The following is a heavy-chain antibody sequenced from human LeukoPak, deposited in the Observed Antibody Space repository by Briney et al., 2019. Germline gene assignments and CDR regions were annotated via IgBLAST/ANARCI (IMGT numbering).Heavy chain of an antibody. Sequence: SETLSLTCAVSGYSISSGYYWGWIRQPPGKGLEWIGTIYHGGSTYYSPSLKSRVTISVDTSKNHFSLKQSSVTAADTAVYYCASRLVVVVGEGYFDYWGQGTLVTVSS. CDR3: ASRLVVVVGEGYFDY. V-gene: IGHV4-38-2*01. J-gene: IGHJ4*02. CDR2: IYHGGST. CDR1: GYSISSGYY. D-gene: IGHD2-15*01.